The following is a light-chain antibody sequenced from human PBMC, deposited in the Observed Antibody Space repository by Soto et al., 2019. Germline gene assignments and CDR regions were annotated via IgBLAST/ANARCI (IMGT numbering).Light chain of an antibody. V-gene: IGLV1-44*01. J-gene: IGLJ2*01. Sequence: QSVLTQAPSASGTPGRRVTISCSGSSSSIGSNTVNWYQQLPGTAPRLPIYSNNQRPSGVPDRFSGSKSGTSASLAISGLHSEDEADYYCAAWDDSLNGVVFGGGTQLTVL. CDR1: SSSIGSNT. CDR3: AAWDDSLNGVV. CDR2: SNN.